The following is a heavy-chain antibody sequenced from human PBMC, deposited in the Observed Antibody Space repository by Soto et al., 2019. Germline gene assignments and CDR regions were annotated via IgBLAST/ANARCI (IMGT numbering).Heavy chain of an antibody. V-gene: IGHV3-15*07. D-gene: IGHD3-22*01. CDR3: TTETYYYDSSGSSGH. Sequence: PGGCVRLSVAAAGCTFSNGWMNLVLQAPGKGLEWVGRIKSKTDGGTTDYAAPVKGRFTISRDDSKNALYLQMNSLKTEDTAVYYCTTETYYYDSSGSSGHWGQGTLVTVSS. CDR1: GCTFSNGW. CDR2: IKSKTDGGTT. J-gene: IGHJ4*02.